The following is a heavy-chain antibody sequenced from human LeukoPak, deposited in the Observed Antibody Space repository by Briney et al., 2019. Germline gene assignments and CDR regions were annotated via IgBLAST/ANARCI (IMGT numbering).Heavy chain of an antibody. CDR2: ISGSGGST. J-gene: IGHJ4*02. V-gene: IGHV3-23*01. CDR1: GFTFSSYA. D-gene: IGHD4-11*01. Sequence: GGSLRLSCAASGFTFSSYAMSWVRQAPGKGLEWVSAISGSGGSTYYADSVKGRFTISRDNSKNTLYLQMNSLRAEDTAVYYCAKDGSAMTTVTTGGYYXXQGTLVTVSS. CDR3: AKDGSAMTTVTTGGYY.